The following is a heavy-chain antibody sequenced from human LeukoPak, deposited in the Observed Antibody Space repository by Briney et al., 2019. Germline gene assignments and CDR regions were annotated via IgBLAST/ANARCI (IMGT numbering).Heavy chain of an antibody. CDR2: IYYSGST. J-gene: IGHJ4*02. D-gene: IGHD3-10*01. CDR1: GGSISSSSSY. CDR3: ARLDALYYGSGIDY. Sequence: SETLSLTCTVSGGSISSSSSYWGWIRQPPGKGLEWIGSIYYSGSTYYKPSLKSRVTISVDTSKNQFSLKLSSVTAADTAVYYCARLDALYYGSGIDYWGQGTLVTVSS. V-gene: IGHV4-39*01.